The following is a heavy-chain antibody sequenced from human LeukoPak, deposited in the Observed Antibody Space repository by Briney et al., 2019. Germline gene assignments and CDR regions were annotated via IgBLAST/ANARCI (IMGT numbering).Heavy chain of an antibody. CDR2: ISSSGSTI. Sequence: GGSLRLSCGASGFIFSEFEMNWVRQAPGKGLEWVAYISSSGSTIYYADSLRGRFTVSRDNARNSLYLQMNSLRLEDTAVYYCAREDGEGIFYYMDVWGKGTTVTVS. CDR1: GFIFSEFE. CDR3: AREDGEGIFYYMDV. V-gene: IGHV3-48*03. D-gene: IGHD2-21*01. J-gene: IGHJ6*03.